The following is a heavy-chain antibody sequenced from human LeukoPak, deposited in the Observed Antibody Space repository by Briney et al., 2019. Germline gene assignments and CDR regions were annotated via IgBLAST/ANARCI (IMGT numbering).Heavy chain of an antibody. J-gene: IGHJ4*02. CDR1: GFTFRNYV. Sequence: GGSLRLSCAVSGFTFRNYVMSWVRQAPGKGLEWVSGISATGGGTYYADSVKGRFTISRDNSKNTLYLQMNSLRAEETAVYYCARDAGSYYLDYWGQGTLVTVSS. CDR3: ARDAGSYYLDY. V-gene: IGHV3-23*01. CDR2: ISATGGGT. D-gene: IGHD3-10*01.